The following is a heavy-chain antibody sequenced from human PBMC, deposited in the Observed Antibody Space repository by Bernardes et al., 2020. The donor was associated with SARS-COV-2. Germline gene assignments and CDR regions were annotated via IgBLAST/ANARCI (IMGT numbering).Heavy chain of an antibody. J-gene: IGHJ6*02. Sequence: SETLSLTCTLSGASITSAYWSWVRQPPGKGLEWIGYGHYSGTTKYIPSLRSRLTISVDTSKNQLSLRLTSVTAADTALYYCARHLMMAGAGADYGLDVWGHGTTVIVSS. CDR3: ARHLMMAGAGADYGLDV. V-gene: IGHV4-59*08. CDR2: GHYSGTT. CDR1: GASITSAY. D-gene: IGHD6-19*01.